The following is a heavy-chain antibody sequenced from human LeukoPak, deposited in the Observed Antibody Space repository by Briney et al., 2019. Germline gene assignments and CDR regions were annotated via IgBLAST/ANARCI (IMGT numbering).Heavy chain of an antibody. CDR3: AREFDGSASGAGY. V-gene: IGHV3-21*01. J-gene: IGHJ4*02. D-gene: IGHD1-26*01. Sequence: GGSLRLSCAASGFTFSRYSMNWVRQAPGKGLEWVSPMSSSSGLIYYGDSVKGRFTVSRDNAKRSLYLQVNSLRADDTAVYYCAREFDGSASGAGYWGQGTLVTVSS. CDR2: MSSSSGLI. CDR1: GFTFSRYS.